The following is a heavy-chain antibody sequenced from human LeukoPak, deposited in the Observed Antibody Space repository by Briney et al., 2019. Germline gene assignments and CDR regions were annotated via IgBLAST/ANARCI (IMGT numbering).Heavy chain of an antibody. CDR2: IYDSGSA. J-gene: IGHJ4*02. CDR3: ARAPYYYDSGGYWSKPRYFDY. D-gene: IGHD3-22*01. V-gene: IGHV4-61*03. CDR1: GGDITTSIRSIGSYY. Sequence: SETLSLPCSVSGGDITTSIRSIGSYYWSWLRQPPGKGLEWISYIYDSGSANYNPSLKNRVTISVDMPKNHFSMKLPSVTAADTAIYYCARAPYYYDSGGYWSKPRYFDYWGQGIPVTVSS.